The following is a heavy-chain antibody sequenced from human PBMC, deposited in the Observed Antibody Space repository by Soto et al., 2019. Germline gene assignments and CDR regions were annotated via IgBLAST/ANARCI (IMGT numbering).Heavy chain of an antibody. CDR1: GGSFSGYY. V-gene: IGHV4-34*01. D-gene: IGHD6-19*01. CDR2: INHSGST. CDR3: ARVSRLVAGTGPYYFDY. Sequence: QVQLQQWGAGLLKPSETLSLTCAVYGGSFSGYYWSWIRQPPGKGLERMGEINHSGSTNYNPSLKSRVTISVDTSKNQFSLKLSSVTAADTAVYYCARVSRLVAGTGPYYFDYWGQGTLVTVSS. J-gene: IGHJ4*02.